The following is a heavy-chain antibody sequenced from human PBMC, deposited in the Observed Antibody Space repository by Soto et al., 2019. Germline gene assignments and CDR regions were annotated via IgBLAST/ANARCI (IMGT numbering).Heavy chain of an antibody. CDR2: IIPIFGTA. Sequence: SVKVSCKASGGTFSSYAISWVRQAPGQGLEWMGGIIPIFGTANYAQKFQGRVTITADESTSTAYMELSSLRSEDTAVYYCARVEYYYDRSGNFTRPPDAFDIWGQGTM. CDR1: GGTFSSYA. D-gene: IGHD3-22*01. J-gene: IGHJ3*02. CDR3: ARVEYYYDRSGNFTRPPDAFDI. V-gene: IGHV1-69*13.